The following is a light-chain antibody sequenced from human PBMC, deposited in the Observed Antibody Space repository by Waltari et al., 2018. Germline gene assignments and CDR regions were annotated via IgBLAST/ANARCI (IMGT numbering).Light chain of an antibody. Sequence: EVVLTQSPVTLSLSPGERAILSCRAGQSFRNSLAWYQQNPGQPPRLLIYDVSTRAAAIPARFSGSGSGTDFTLTISSLEPEDFAVYYCQQYSDWPPGTFGQGTKVEVK. CDR1: QSFRNS. CDR2: DVS. CDR3: QQYSDWPPGT. V-gene: IGKV3-11*01. J-gene: IGKJ1*01.